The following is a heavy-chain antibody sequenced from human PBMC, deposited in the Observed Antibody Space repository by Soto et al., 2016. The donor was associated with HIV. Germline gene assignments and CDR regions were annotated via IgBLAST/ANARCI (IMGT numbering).Heavy chain of an antibody. CDR2: ISVSGAST. D-gene: IGHD3-10*01. Sequence: EVQLLESGGGLVQPGWSLRLSCAASGFIFSSYAMSWVRQAPGKGLEWVSTISVSGASTYYADSVKGRFTISRDNSKNTLYLQMNSLRAEDTAVYYCAKDGEGYYGSGSYYRALYYFDYWGQGTLVTVSS. J-gene: IGHJ4*02. V-gene: IGHV3-23*01. CDR1: GFIFSSYA. CDR3: AKDGEGYYGSGSYYRALYYFDY.